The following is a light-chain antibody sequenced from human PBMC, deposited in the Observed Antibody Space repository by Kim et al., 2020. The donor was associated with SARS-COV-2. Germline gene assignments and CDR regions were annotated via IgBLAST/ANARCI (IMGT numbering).Light chain of an antibody. V-gene: IGLV1-40*01. CDR1: SSNIGAGYD. CDR2: GNS. Sequence: GQRVTISCTGSSSNIGAGYDVHWYQQLPGTALKLLIYGNSNRPSGVPDRFSGSKSGTSASLAITGLQAEDEADYYCQSYDSSLSVVFGGGTQLTVL. J-gene: IGLJ2*01. CDR3: QSYDSSLSVV.